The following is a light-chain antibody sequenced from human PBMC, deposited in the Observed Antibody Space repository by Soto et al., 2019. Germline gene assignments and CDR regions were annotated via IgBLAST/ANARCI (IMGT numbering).Light chain of an antibody. Sequence: EVVMTQSPATLSVSPGERATLSCRASFSVGSSLAWYQQKPGQAPRLLLYGASTRATGIPARFSGSGSGTEFTLTISSLQSEDFAVYFCQQYDNWPPFTFGPGTKVDIK. CDR3: QQYDNWPPFT. V-gene: IGKV3-15*01. J-gene: IGKJ3*01. CDR2: GAS. CDR1: FSVGSS.